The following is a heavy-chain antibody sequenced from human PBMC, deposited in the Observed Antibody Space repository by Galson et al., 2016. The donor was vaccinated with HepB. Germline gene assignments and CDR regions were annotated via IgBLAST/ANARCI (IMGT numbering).Heavy chain of an antibody. CDR2: IQHDGTKQ. V-gene: IGHV3-7*01. D-gene: IGHD3-10*01. CDR1: GFTFSRYW. J-gene: IGHJ6*02. CDR3: GRGGFTHGLDV. Sequence: SLRLSCAASGFTFSRYWMNWVRQAPGKGLEWVANIQHDGTKQYYVDSVKGRFAISRDNAKNSLYLQMNSRRAEDTAVYYCGRGGFTHGLDVWGPGTTVTLSS.